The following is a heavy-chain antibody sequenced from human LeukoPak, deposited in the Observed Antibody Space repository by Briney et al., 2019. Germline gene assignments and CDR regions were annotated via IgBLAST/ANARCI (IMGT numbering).Heavy chain of an antibody. V-gene: IGHV2-5*02. J-gene: IGHJ5*02. CDR1: GFSLSTSGVG. CDR2: IYWDDDK. D-gene: IGHD3-10*01. CDR3: AHSRYYGSGGGDNWFDP. Sequence: SGPTLVNPTQTLTLTCTFSGFSLSTSGVGVGWIRQPPGKALEWLALIYWDDDKRYSPSLKSRLTITKDTSKNQVVLTMTNMDPVDTATYYCAHSRYYGSGGGDNWFDPWGQGTLVTVSS.